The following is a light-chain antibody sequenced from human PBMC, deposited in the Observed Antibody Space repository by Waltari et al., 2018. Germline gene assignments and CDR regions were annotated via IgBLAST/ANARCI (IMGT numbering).Light chain of an antibody. CDR2: GAS. V-gene: IGKV3-20*01. CDR1: QSVSSIY. Sequence: EIVLTQSPGTLSLSPGERATLSCRASQSVSSIYLAWYQQKPGQAPRLLIYGASSRVTGIPDRFSGSGSGTDFTLTISRLEPEDFAVYYCQQYDSSPMYTFGQGTKLEIK. J-gene: IGKJ2*01. CDR3: QQYDSSPMYT.